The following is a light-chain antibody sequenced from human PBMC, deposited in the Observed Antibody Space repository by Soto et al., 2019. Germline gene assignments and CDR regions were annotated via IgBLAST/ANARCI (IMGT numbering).Light chain of an antibody. Sequence: QSALTQPPSASGSPGQSVTISCTGTSSDVGGYNYVSWYQQHPGKAPKLMIYEVSQRPSGVPDRFSGSKSGNTASLTVSGLDAEDEADYYCSSYAGNNNLVFGGGTKLTVL. V-gene: IGLV2-8*01. J-gene: IGLJ2*01. CDR3: SSYAGNNNLV. CDR2: EVS. CDR1: SSDVGGYNY.